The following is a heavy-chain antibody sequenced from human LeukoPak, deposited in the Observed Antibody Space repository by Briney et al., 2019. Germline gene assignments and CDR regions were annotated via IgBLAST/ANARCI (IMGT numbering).Heavy chain of an antibody. Sequence: GGSLRLSCAASGFTFSSYGMHWVRQAPGKGLEWVAVISYDGNNKYYADSLKGRFTISRDNSKNTLYLQMNSLRAEDTAVYYCAKVPRKDYDNYFDYWGQGTLVTVSS. CDR3: AKVPRKDYDNYFDY. CDR2: ISYDGNNK. CDR1: GFTFSSYG. D-gene: IGHD3-9*01. J-gene: IGHJ4*02. V-gene: IGHV3-30*18.